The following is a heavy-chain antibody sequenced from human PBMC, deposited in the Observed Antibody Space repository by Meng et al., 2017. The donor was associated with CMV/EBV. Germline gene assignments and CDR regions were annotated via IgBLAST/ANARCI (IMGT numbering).Heavy chain of an antibody. CDR1: GYTFTGYY. J-gene: IGHJ6*02. CDR3: ARGNSPEHTEDIVVVPAARAGGYYGMDV. V-gene: IGHV1-2*02. CDR2: INPNSGGT. D-gene: IGHD2-2*01. Sequence: ASVKVSCKASGYTFTGYYKHWVRQAPGQGLEWMGWINPNSGGTNYAQKFQGRVTMTRDTSISTAYMELSRLRSDDTAVYYCARGNSPEHTEDIVVVPAARAGGYYGMDVWGQGTTVTVSS.